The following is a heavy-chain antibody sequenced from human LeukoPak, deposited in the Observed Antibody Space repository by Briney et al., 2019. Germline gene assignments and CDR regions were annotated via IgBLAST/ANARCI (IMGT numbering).Heavy chain of an antibody. V-gene: IGHV3-23*01. J-gene: IGHJ5*01. Sequence: GGSLRLSCAASGLTFQNYAMSWVRQAPGKGLEWVSGISATGDGTYYAASVKGRFTVSRDNFKNTLYLQMNSLRAEDTAVYYCAKDADYDFVTGYFDSWGQGTLVTVSS. CDR2: ISATGDGT. CDR1: GLTFQNYA. D-gene: IGHD3-9*01. CDR3: AKDADYDFVTGYFDS.